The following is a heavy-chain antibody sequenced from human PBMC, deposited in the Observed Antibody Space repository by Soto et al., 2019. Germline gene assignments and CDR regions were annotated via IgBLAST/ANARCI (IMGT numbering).Heavy chain of an antibody. CDR1: GCSLSSSSYY. Sequence: SETLSLTCPFSGCSLSSSSYYWGWLRQPPGKGLEWIGSIYYSGSTYYNPSLKSRVTISVDTSKNQFSLKLSSVTAADTAVYYCASPAGIAAKGDYWGQGTLVTGSA. CDR3: ASPAGIAAKGDY. J-gene: IGHJ4*02. D-gene: IGHD6-6*01. CDR2: IYYSGST. V-gene: IGHV4-39*01.